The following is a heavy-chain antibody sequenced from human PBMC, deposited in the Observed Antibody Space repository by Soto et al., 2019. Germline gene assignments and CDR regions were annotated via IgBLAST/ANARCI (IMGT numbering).Heavy chain of an antibody. J-gene: IGHJ6*02. CDR2: MNPNSGNT. D-gene: IGHD2-15*01. CDR3: ARARLGIVGYYYYGMDV. Sequence: ASVKVSCKASGYTFTSYDINWVRQATGQGLEWMGWMNPNSGNTGYAQKFQGRVTMTRNTSISTAYMELSSLRSEDTAVYYCARARLGIVGYYYYGMDVWGQGTTVTVSS. V-gene: IGHV1-8*01. CDR1: GYTFTSYD.